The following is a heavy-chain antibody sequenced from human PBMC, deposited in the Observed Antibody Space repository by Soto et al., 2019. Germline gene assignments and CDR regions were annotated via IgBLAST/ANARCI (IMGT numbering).Heavy chain of an antibody. CDR1: GYTFTAYY. V-gene: IGHV1-2*02. CDR3: SRNMDYYYGPGSGNGHGV. Sequence: QVQLVQSGAEVKEPGDSVRVSCEASGYTFTAYYIHWVRQAPGQGLEWMGWINPKFGDTTYAQDFQVRLTLTRDMYISTVYMDLSRLTSDDTAIYYCSRNMDYYYGPGSGNGHGVWGQGTTVNVFS. D-gene: IGHD3-10*01. CDR2: INPKFGDT. J-gene: IGHJ6*02.